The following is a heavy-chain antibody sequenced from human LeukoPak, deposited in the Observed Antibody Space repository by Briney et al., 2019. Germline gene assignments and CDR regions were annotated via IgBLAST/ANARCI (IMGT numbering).Heavy chain of an antibody. CDR1: GGSISSGDYY. D-gene: IGHD3-3*01. Sequence: SETLSLTCTVSGGSISSGDYYWSWIRKPPGKGLNWIGYIYYSGSTYYNPSLKSRVTISVDTSKNQFSLKLSSVTAADTAVYYCARGKSRAIFGVVIGWFDPWGQGTLVTVSS. V-gene: IGHV4-30-4*08. CDR3: ARGKSRAIFGVVIGWFDP. CDR2: IYYSGST. J-gene: IGHJ5*02.